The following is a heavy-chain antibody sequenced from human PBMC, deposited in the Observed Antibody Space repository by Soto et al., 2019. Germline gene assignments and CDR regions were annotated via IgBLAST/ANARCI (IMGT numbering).Heavy chain of an antibody. CDR1: GYSFTIYW. Sequence: GESLKISCKGSGYSFTIYWIGWVRQMPGKGLEWMGIIYPGDSDTRYSPSFQGQVTISADKSISTAYLQWSSLKASDTAMYYCARTNLGRYSNRDFDYWGQGTLVTVSS. D-gene: IGHD4-4*01. J-gene: IGHJ4*02. CDR2: IYPGDSDT. V-gene: IGHV5-51*01. CDR3: ARTNLGRYSNRDFDY.